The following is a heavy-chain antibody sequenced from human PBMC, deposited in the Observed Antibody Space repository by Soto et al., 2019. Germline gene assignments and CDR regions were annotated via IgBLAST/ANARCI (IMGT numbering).Heavy chain of an antibody. J-gene: IGHJ6*02. V-gene: IGHV1-69*13. Sequence: AASVKVSCKASGGTFSSYAISWVRQAPGQGLEWMGGIIPIFGTANYAQKFQGRVTITADESTSTAYMELSSLRSEDTAVYYCARESTKIAARDYYYGMDVWGQGTTVTAP. CDR2: IIPIFGTA. CDR3: ARESTKIAARDYYYGMDV. D-gene: IGHD6-6*01. CDR1: GGTFSSYA.